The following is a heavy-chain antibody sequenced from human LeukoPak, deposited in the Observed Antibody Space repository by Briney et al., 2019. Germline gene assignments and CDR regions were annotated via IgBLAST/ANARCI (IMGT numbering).Heavy chain of an antibody. CDR1: GGSISSGSYY. J-gene: IGHJ4*02. CDR2: IYTSGST. CDR3: ARAPAGIVGAFDY. D-gene: IGHD1-26*01. Sequence: SETLSLTCTVSGGSISSGSYYWSWIRQPAGKGLEWIGRIYTSGSTNYNPSLKSRVTISVDTSKNQFSLKLSSVTAADTAVYYCARAPAGIVGAFDYWGQGTLVTVSS. V-gene: IGHV4-61*02.